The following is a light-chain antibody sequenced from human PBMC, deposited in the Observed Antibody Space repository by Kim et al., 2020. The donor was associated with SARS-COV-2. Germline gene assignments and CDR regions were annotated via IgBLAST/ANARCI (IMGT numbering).Light chain of an antibody. CDR1: SLRSYY. V-gene: IGLV3-19*01. CDR3: NSRESGVNHVI. Sequence: ALGQTVRITCQGDSLRSYYATWYQQKPGQAPVLVIYDKNSRPSGIPARFSASYSGNTAFLTITGAQAGDGAVYYCNSRESGVNHVIFGGGTKLTVL. J-gene: IGLJ2*01. CDR2: DKN.